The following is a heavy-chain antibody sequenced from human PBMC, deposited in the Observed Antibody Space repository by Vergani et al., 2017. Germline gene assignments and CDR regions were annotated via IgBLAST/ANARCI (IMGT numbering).Heavy chain of an antibody. D-gene: IGHD6-19*01. CDR2: ISAYNGNT. CDR1: GYTFTSYG. CDR3: ARGLTPESIAVASLTFDY. V-gene: IGHV1-18*01. J-gene: IGHJ4*02. Sequence: QVQLVQSGAEVKKPGASVKVSCKASGYTFTSYGISWVRQAPGQGLEWMGWISAYNGNTNYAQKLQGRVTMTTYTSTSTAYMELRSLRSDDTAVYYCARGLTPESIAVASLTFDYWGQGTLVTVSS.